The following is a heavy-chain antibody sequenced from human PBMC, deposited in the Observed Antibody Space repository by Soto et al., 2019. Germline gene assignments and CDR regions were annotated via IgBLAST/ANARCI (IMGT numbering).Heavy chain of an antibody. Sequence: QVQLVQSGAEVRKPGSSVKVSCKASGGTFSRHAISWVRQAPGQGLEWMGGIIPIFGTANHAQKFQGRVTIIADESTSTVYMELSSLRSEDTAVYYCARDDGDCGGDCYYFYWGQGTLVTVSS. CDR2: IIPIFGTA. V-gene: IGHV1-69*01. D-gene: IGHD2-21*02. CDR1: GGTFSRHA. J-gene: IGHJ4*02. CDR3: ARDDGDCGGDCYYFY.